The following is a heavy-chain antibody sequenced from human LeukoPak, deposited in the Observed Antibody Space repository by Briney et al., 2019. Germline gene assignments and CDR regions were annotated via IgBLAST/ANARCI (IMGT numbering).Heavy chain of an antibody. V-gene: IGHV1-69*04. CDR1: GGTFSSYA. J-gene: IGHJ4*02. CDR2: IIPILGIA. Sequence: SVKVSCTASGGTFSSYAISWVRQAPGQGLEWMGRIIPILGIANYAQKFQGRVTITADKSTSTAYMELSSLRSEDTAVYYCARGLYYYDSSGYSDYWGQGTLVTVSS. D-gene: IGHD3-22*01. CDR3: ARGLYYYDSSGYSDY.